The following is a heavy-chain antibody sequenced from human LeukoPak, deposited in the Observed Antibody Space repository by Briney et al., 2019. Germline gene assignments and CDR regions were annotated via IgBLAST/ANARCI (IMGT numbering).Heavy chain of an antibody. CDR1: GFTFSSYG. V-gene: IGHV3-33*01. CDR2: IWYDGSNK. D-gene: IGHD6-13*01. Sequence: GGSLRLSCAASGFTFSSYGMHWVRQAPGKGLEWVAVIWYDGSNKYYADSVKGRFTISRDNAKNSLYLQMNSLRAEDTAVYYCARDHSSSWYGSWLYWGQGTLVTVSS. J-gene: IGHJ4*02. CDR3: ARDHSSSWYGSWLY.